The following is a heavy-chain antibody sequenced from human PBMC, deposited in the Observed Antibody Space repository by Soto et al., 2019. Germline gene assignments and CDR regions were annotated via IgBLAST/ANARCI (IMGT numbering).Heavy chain of an antibody. CDR3: ATTSTDRHLYYFDY. D-gene: IGHD4-4*01. CDR2: IYYSGST. J-gene: IGHJ4*02. Sequence: SQELCHTSTVSGGSLSRGSWIWIRQPPGKGLEWIGYIYYSGSTNYNPSLKSRVTISVDTSKNQFSLKLSSVTAADTAVYYCATTSTDRHLYYFDYCGQGTLVTVSS. V-gene: IGHV4-59*01. CDR1: GGSLSRGS.